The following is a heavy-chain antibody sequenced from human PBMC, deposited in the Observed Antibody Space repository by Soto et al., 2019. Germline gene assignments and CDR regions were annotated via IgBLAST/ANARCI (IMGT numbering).Heavy chain of an antibody. J-gene: IGHJ6*02. V-gene: IGHV1-18*01. D-gene: IGHD6-13*01. CDR2: ISAYNGNT. Sequence: QFQLWQSGVEVKKPGASGRFSCKASGYTFTSYGFSGLRQAPGQGLEGMGWISAYNGNTNYAQKLQGRVTMTTDTSTSTAYMELRSLRSDDTAVYYCARFQQLVRLGDYYYYGMDVWGQGTTVTVSS. CDR1: GYTFTSYG. CDR3: ARFQQLVRLGDYYYYGMDV.